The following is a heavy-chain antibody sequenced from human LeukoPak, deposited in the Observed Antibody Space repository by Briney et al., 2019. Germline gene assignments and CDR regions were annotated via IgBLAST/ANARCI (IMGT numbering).Heavy chain of an antibody. D-gene: IGHD1-26*01. CDR1: GFTFDDYA. CDR2: ISWNSGSI. CDR3: ANGEWELTPPGDY. V-gene: IGHV3-9*01. Sequence: GRSLRLSCAASGFTFDDYAMHWVRQAPGKGLEWVSGISWNSGSIGYADSVKGRFTISRDNAKNSLYLQMNSLRAEDTAVYYCANGEWELTPPGDYWGQGTLVTVSS. J-gene: IGHJ4*02.